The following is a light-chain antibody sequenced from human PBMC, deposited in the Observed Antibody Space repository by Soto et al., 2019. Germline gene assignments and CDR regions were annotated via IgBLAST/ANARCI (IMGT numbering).Light chain of an antibody. V-gene: IGKV3-20*01. CDR2: GAS. CDR3: QQYGRSPLVT. J-gene: IGKJ5*01. CDR1: QSVSSSY. Sequence: EIVLTQSPGTLSLSPGERATLSCRASQSVSSSYIAWYQQKPGQAPRLLIYGASSRATGIPDRFSGSGSGTDFTLTISRLEPEDFAVYYCQQYGRSPLVTFGQGTRLEIK.